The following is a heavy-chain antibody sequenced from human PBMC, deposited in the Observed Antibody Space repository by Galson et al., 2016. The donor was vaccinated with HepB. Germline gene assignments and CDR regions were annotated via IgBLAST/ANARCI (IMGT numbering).Heavy chain of an antibody. CDR3: AKDVWDSLSPGAFDI. Sequence: SLRLSCAASGFIFSRYTMSWVRQAPGKGLEWVSVISGSGGSKYNIDSVMGRFTISRDNSKNTLYLQMKSLRVEDTAVYYCAKDVWDSLSPGAFDIWGQGTMVTVSS. J-gene: IGHJ3*02. V-gene: IGHV3-23*01. D-gene: IGHD1-26*01. CDR1: GFIFSRYT. CDR2: ISGSGGSK.